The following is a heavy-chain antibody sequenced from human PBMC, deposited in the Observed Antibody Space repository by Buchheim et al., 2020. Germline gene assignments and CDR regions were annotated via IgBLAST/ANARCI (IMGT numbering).Heavy chain of an antibody. Sequence: QVQLVQSGAEVKKPGSSVKVSCKASGGTFSSYAISWVRQAPGQGLEWMGGIIPIFGTANYAQKFQGRVTITADESTSIAYMELSSLRSEDTAVYYCARAGGIVVVPAVPRPYHYYGMDVWGQGTT. CDR2: IIPIFGTA. CDR3: ARAGGIVVVPAVPRPYHYYGMDV. J-gene: IGHJ6*02. CDR1: GGTFSSYA. D-gene: IGHD2-2*01. V-gene: IGHV1-69*01.